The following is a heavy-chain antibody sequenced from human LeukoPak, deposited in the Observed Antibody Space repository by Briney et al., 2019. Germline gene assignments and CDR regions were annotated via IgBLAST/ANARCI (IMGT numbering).Heavy chain of an antibody. D-gene: IGHD6-6*01. Sequence: ASVKVSCKASGYTFTSYDINWVRQATGQGLEWMGIINPSGGSTSYAQKFQGRVTMTRDTSTSTVYMELSSLRSEDTAVYYCARGVIAARLPLDYWGQGTLVTVSS. J-gene: IGHJ4*02. CDR3: ARGVIAARLPLDY. V-gene: IGHV1-46*01. CDR2: INPSGGST. CDR1: GYTFTSYD.